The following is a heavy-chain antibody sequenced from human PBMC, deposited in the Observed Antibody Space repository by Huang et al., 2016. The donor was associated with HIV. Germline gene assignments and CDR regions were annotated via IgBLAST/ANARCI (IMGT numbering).Heavy chain of an antibody. D-gene: IGHD3-22*01. Sequence: QVHLVQSGAEVKKPGSSVKVSCKASGDSFTSLPINWVGQAPGQGFEWQGGVVPMLVSATNAHKFRGRVTISADESTSISYMELSRLRSDDTAMYYCATSTPMLGESGGWSGKVVITENVPYVDWGQGTLVTVSS. CDR3: ATSTPMLGESGGWSGKVVITENVPYVD. CDR2: VVPMLVSA. V-gene: IGHV1-69*01. CDR1: GDSFTSLP. J-gene: IGHJ4*02.